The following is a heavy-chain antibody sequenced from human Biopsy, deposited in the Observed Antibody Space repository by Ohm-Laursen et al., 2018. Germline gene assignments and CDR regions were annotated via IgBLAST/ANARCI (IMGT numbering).Heavy chain of an antibody. V-gene: IGHV3-23*01. CDR1: GFTFRDYR. J-gene: IGHJ4*02. Sequence: SLRLSCSASGFTFRDYRMSWVRQAPGKGLEWVSMIGGGGATTYYADSVKGRFTISRDNFKETVDLQMDSLTADDTALYYCVKHASPSTAYYFHGWGQGTLVTVS. D-gene: IGHD2-21*02. CDR3: VKHASPSTAYYFHG. CDR2: IGGGGATT.